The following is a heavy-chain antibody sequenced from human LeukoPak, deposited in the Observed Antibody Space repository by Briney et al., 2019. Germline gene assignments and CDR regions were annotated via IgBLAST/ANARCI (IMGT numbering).Heavy chain of an antibody. CDR3: AKVLSGNLWFGELWGFYFDY. J-gene: IGHJ4*02. CDR2: ICGRGGST. V-gene: IGHV3-23*01. Sequence: GGALRLSCAASGFTFISYSMSWVRQAPGEGLEWVSAICGRGGSTYYADSVKGRFTISRDNSKNTLYLQMNSLRAEDTAVYYCAKVLSGNLWFGELWGFYFDYWGQGTLVTVSS. D-gene: IGHD3-10*01. CDR1: GFTFISYS.